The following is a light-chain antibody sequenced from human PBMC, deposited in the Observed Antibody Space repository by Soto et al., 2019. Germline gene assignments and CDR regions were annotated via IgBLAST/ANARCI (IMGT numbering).Light chain of an antibody. CDR2: GAS. CDR3: QQYGSSPEVT. J-gene: IGKJ4*01. CDR1: QSVSSSY. Sequence: EIVLTQSPGTLSLSPGERATLSCRASQSVSSSYLAWYQQKPGQAPRLLIYGASSRATGIPDRFSGSGSETDFTLTLSRLEPEDFAVYSCQQYGSSPEVTFGGGTKVEIQ. V-gene: IGKV3-20*01.